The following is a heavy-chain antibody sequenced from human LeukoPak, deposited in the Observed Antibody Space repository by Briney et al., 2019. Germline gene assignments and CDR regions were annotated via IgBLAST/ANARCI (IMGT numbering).Heavy chain of an antibody. D-gene: IGHD3-10*01. V-gene: IGHV4-59*05. CDR3: ARTPANYYGSGSYSSRGY. CDR2: IYYSGST. CDR1: GGSISSYY. J-gene: IGHJ4*02. Sequence: SETLSLTCTVSGGSISSYYWSWIRQPPGKGLEWIGSIYYSGSTYYNPSLKSRVTISVDTSKNQFSLKLSSVTAADTAVYYCARTPANYYGSGSYSSRGYWGQGTLVTVSS.